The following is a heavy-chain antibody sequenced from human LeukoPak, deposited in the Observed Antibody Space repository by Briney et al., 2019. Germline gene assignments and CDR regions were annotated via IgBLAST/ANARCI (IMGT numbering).Heavy chain of an antibody. CDR2: ISWNSGSI. CDR3: AKGAPYYYDSSSFDY. J-gene: IGHJ4*02. Sequence: PGGSLRLSCAASGFTLDDYAMHWVRQAPGKGLEWVSGISWNSGSIGYADSVKGRFTISRDNAKNSLYLQMNSLRAEDTALYYCAKGAPYYYDSSSFDYWGQGTLVTVSS. D-gene: IGHD3-22*01. CDR1: GFTLDDYA. V-gene: IGHV3-9*01.